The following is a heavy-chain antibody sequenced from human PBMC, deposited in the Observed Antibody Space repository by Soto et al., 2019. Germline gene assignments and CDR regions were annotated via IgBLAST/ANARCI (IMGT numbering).Heavy chain of an antibody. V-gene: IGHV3-11*05. CDR3: ARAHYGPGWFDP. J-gene: IGHJ5*02. D-gene: IGHD3-10*01. CDR2: ISRSSTYT. CDR1: GFTFSDYY. Sequence: QVQLVESGGGLVKPGGSLRLSCAASGFTFSDYYMSWIRQAPGKGLEWVSYISRSSTYTNYADSVKGRFTISRDNAKNSLSLQMNSLRAEDTAVYYCARAHYGPGWFDPWGQGTLVTVSS.